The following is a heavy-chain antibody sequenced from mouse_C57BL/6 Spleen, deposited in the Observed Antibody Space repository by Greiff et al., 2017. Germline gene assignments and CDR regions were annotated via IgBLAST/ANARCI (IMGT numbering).Heavy chain of an antibody. V-gene: IGHV1-64*01. CDR2: IHPNSGST. CDR1: GYTFTSYW. CDR3: ARGSGRTYYVDY. Sequence: VKLQQPGAELVKPGASVKLSCKASGYTFTSYWMHWVKQRPGQGLEWIGMIHPNSGSTNYNEKFKSKATLTVDKSSSTAYMQLSSLTSEDSAVYYCARGSGRTYYVDYWGQGTTLTVSS. J-gene: IGHJ2*01. D-gene: IGHD3-1*01.